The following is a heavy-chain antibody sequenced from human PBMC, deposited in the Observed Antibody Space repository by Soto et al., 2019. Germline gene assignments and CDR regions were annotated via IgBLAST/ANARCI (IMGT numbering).Heavy chain of an antibody. Sequence: ASVKVSCKASGYTFTSYGISWVRQAPGQGLEWMGWISAYNGNTNYAQKLQGRVTMTTDTPTSTAYMELRSLRSDDTAVYHCARVSLVRGVSSAMDVWGQGTTVTVSS. J-gene: IGHJ6*02. CDR1: GYTFTSYG. V-gene: IGHV1-18*04. D-gene: IGHD3-10*01. CDR3: ARVSLVRGVSSAMDV. CDR2: ISAYNGNT.